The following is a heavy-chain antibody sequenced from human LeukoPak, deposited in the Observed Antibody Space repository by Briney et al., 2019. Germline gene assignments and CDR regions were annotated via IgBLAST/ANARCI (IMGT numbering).Heavy chain of an antibody. J-gene: IGHJ4*02. CDR2: IYYSGST. CDR1: GGPISSSSYY. Sequence: PSETLSLTCTVSGGPISSSSYYWGWIRQPPGKGLEWIGSIYYSGSTYYNPSLKSRVTISVDTSKNQFSLKLSSVTAADTAVYYCARPGHCSGGSCYFHYWSQGTLVTVSS. V-gene: IGHV4-39*01. CDR3: ARPGHCSGGSCYFHY. D-gene: IGHD2-15*01.